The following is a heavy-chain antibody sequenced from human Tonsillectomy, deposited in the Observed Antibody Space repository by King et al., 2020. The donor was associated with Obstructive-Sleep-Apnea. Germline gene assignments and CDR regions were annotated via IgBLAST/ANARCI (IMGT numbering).Heavy chain of an antibody. CDR2: IRSKADGWTT. CDR3: TSTGSYYDSSGYII. Sequence: VQLVESGGGLVQPGRSLRLSCTASGFTFGDYAMNWFRQAPGKGLEVVGLIRSKADGWTTEYAASVKGRFTIPRDDSKSIAYLQMNSLKTEDTAVYYCTSTGSYYDSSGYIIWGQGTLVTVSS. CDR1: GFTFGDYA. D-gene: IGHD3-22*01. V-gene: IGHV3-49*03. J-gene: IGHJ4*02.